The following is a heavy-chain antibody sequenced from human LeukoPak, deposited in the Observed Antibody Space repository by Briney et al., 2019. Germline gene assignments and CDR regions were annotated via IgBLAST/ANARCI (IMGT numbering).Heavy chain of an antibody. CDR1: GYTFTSYD. CDR2: MNPNSGNT. D-gene: IGHD4-17*01. V-gene: IGHV1-8*01. CDR3: ARATDYGDFFDY. J-gene: IGHJ4*02. Sequence: ATVKVSCKASGYTFTSYDINWVRQATGQGLEWMGWMNPNSGNTGYAQKFQGRVTMTRNTSISTAYMELSSLRSEATAVYYCARATDYGDFFDYWGQGTLVTVSS.